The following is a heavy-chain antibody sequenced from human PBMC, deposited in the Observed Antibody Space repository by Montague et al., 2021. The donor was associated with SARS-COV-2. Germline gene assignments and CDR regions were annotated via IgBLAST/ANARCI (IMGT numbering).Heavy chain of an antibody. Sequence: SETLSLTCAVYGGSFSGYYWSWIRQPPGKGLEWIGEINHSGSTNYNPSLKSRVTISVDTFKNQFSLKLSSVTAAGTAVYYCARVRYYGSGTSLGMDVWGQGTTVTVSS. D-gene: IGHD3-10*01. CDR3: ARVRYYGSGTSLGMDV. CDR1: GGSFSGYY. V-gene: IGHV4-34*01. CDR2: INHSGST. J-gene: IGHJ6*02.